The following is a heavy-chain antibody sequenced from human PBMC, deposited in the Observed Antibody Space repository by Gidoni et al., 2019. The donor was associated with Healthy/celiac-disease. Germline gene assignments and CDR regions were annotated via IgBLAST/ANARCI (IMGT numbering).Heavy chain of an antibody. J-gene: IGHJ4*02. CDR2: INNSGST. CDR1: GGSFSGYY. CDR3: ANLYYDSSGYPLDY. V-gene: IGHV4-34*01. Sequence: QVQLQQWGAGLLKPSETLSLTCAVYGGSFSGYYWSWIRQPPGKGREWIGEINNSGSTNYNPSLKSRVTISVDTSKNQCSLKLSSVTAADTAVYYCANLYYDSSGYPLDYWGQGTLVTVSS. D-gene: IGHD3-22*01.